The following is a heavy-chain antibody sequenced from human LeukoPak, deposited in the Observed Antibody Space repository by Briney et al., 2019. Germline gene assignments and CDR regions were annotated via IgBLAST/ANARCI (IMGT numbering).Heavy chain of an antibody. Sequence: GGSLRLSCAASGFTFSTYWMNWVRQAPGKGLEWVADISGDGRERDYLDSVRGRFTISRDNAKNSLYLQMNSLTAEDTAVYYCGRDPDSWGQGTLVTVSS. CDR1: GFTFSTYW. V-gene: IGHV3-7*04. J-gene: IGHJ4*02. CDR3: GRDPDS. CDR2: ISGDGRER.